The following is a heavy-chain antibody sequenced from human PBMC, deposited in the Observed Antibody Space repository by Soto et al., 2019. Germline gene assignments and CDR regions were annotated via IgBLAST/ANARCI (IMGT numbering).Heavy chain of an antibody. CDR2: IYHSGNT. J-gene: IGHJ3*01. CDR1: GGSICSGGYS. D-gene: IGHD2-15*01. CDR3: ARHVADDDALDV. Sequence: SETLSLTCAVSGGSICSGGYSWTWFRQPPRKGLEWIGYIYHSGNTYYNPSLKSRVTISGDRSKNQFTLNLSSVTAADTAVYYCARHVADDDALDVWGQGXMVTV. V-gene: IGHV4-30-2*01.